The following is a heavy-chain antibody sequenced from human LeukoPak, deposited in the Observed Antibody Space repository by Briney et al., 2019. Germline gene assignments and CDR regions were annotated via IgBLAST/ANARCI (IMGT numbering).Heavy chain of an antibody. CDR3: TKGGSYAPLDY. D-gene: IGHD1-26*01. CDR2: ISGTGGST. Sequence: MTWVRQAPGXGLEWVSAISGTGGSTVYADSVKGRLTIYRDNSKNTLYLQMSSLRDEDTAIYYCTKGGSYAPLDYWGQGTLVTVSS. J-gene: IGHJ4*02. V-gene: IGHV3-23*01.